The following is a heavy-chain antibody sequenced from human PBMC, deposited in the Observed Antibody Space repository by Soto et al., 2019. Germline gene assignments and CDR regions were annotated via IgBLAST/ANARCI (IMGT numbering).Heavy chain of an antibody. CDR2: LIPILGTP. Sequence: QVQLVQSGAEVKKPGSSVKVSCKASGDTFSSYAISWVRQAPGQGLEWMGGLIPILGTPNNAQKFQGRVTITADKSTSTAYMELSSLRSEDTAVYYCARARSRYDRSGYYRPDYWGQGTLVTVSS. CDR1: GDTFSSYA. J-gene: IGHJ4*02. CDR3: ARARSRYDRSGYYRPDY. D-gene: IGHD3-22*01. V-gene: IGHV1-69*06.